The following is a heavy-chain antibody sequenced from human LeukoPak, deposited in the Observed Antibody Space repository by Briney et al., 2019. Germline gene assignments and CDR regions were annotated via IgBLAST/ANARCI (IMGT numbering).Heavy chain of an antibody. CDR3: TRGGGVTRYYGMDV. J-gene: IGHJ6*02. Sequence: PSETLSLTCTVSGGSISSYYWSWIRQPPGKGLEWIAYISDIGSINYNPSLKSRVTISVDTSKNQFSLKVTSVTAADTAVYYCTRGGGVTRYYGMDVWGQGTTVTVSS. CDR1: GGSISSYY. CDR2: ISDIGSI. D-gene: IGHD2-21*02. V-gene: IGHV4-59*12.